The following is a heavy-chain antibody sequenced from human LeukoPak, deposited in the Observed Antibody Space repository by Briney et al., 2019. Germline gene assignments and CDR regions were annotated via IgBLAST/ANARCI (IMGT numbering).Heavy chain of an antibody. D-gene: IGHD2-21*02. J-gene: IGHJ4*02. V-gene: IGHV3-21*01. Sequence: GGSLRLSCAASGFTFSSYSMNWVRQAPGKGLEWVSSISSSSSYIYYADSVKGRFTTSRDNAKNSLYLQMNSLRAEDTAVYYCARGAYCGGDCYSLFDYWGQGTLVTVSS. CDR1: GFTFSSYS. CDR3: ARGAYCGGDCYSLFDY. CDR2: ISSSSSYI.